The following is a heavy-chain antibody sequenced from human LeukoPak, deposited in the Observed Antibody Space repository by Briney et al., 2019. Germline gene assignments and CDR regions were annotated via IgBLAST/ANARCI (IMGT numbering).Heavy chain of an antibody. CDR1: EFTFSTYN. Sequence: GGSLRLSCAASEFTFSTYNMHWVRQAPGKGLEWVALVLSDESNKYHADSVKGRFTISRDNSKNALFLQMNSLRDEDTAVYYCAKDSGYSYGHGLDYWGQGTLVTVSS. V-gene: IGHV3-30*02. D-gene: IGHD5-18*01. CDR2: VLSDESNK. J-gene: IGHJ4*02. CDR3: AKDSGYSYGHGLDY.